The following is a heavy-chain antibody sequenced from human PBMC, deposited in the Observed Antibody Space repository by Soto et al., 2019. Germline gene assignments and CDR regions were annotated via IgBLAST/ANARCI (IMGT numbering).Heavy chain of an antibody. CDR3: TTGYKSGPPPEYFQH. CDR1: GFTFSSYN. V-gene: IGHV3-21*01. J-gene: IGHJ1*01. D-gene: IGHD6-19*01. Sequence: LRLSCAAFGFTFSSYNMNWVRQAPGKGLEWVSSISSSSGYIYYADSVKGRFTISRDNAKNSLYLQMNSLRAEDTAVYYCTTGYKSGPPPEYFQHWGQGTLVTVSS. CDR2: ISSSSGYI.